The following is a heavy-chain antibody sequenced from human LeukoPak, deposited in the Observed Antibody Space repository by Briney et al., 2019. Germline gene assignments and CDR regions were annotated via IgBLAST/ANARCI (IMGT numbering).Heavy chain of an antibody. CDR2: IIPNSGGT. Sequence: GASVKVSCKAYGYTFTGYYMHWLRQAPGQGLEWMGWIIPNSGGTNYAQKFQGRVTMTRDTSISTAYMELSRLRSDDTAVYYCARVLQTMGGGSCYSLRYWGQGTLVTVSS. CDR3: ARVLQTMGGGSCYSLRY. J-gene: IGHJ4*02. V-gene: IGHV1-2*02. CDR1: GYTFTGYY. D-gene: IGHD2-15*01.